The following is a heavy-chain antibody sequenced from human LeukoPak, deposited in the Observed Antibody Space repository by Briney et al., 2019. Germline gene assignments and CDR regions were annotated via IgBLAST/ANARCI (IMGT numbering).Heavy chain of an antibody. Sequence: KPGGSLRLSCEASGFSFSSYSMNWVRQAPGKGLEWVSSISSSSRYIYYADAVKGQCTISRDNAETSRLLQMNILRAEDTALYDCTRGPDARGPNGPNWFDPWGQGTLVTVSS. CDR3: TRGPDARGPNGPNWFDP. V-gene: IGHV3-21*04. CDR2: ISSSSRYI. J-gene: IGHJ5*02. CDR1: GFSFSSYS. D-gene: IGHD2-8*01.